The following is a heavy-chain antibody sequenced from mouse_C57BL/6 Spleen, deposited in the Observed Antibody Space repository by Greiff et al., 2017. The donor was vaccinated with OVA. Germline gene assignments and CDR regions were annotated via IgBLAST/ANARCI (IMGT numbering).Heavy chain of an antibody. Sequence: VQLQQPGAELVKPGASVKLSCKASGYTFTSYWMQWVKQRPGQGLEWIGEIDPSDSYTNYNQKFKSKATLTVDTSSSTAYMQLSSLTSEDSAVYYCARGGLRPWFAYWGQGTLVTVSA. CDR1: GYTFTSYW. D-gene: IGHD2-4*01. V-gene: IGHV1-50*01. J-gene: IGHJ3*01. CDR2: IDPSDSYT. CDR3: ARGGLRPWFAY.